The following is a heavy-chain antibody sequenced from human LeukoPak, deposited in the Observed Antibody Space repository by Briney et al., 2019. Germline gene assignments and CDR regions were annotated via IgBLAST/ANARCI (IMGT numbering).Heavy chain of an antibody. CDR3: ARDSYGMDV. CDR1: GFTFSSNW. V-gene: IGHV3-74*03. Sequence: GGSLRLSCAASGFTFSSNWMHWVRQAPGQGLAWVSRINSDGSSTAYADSVKGRFTISRDNSKNTLYLQMNSLRAEDTAVYYCARDSYGMDVWGQGTTVTVSS. J-gene: IGHJ6*02. CDR2: INSDGSST.